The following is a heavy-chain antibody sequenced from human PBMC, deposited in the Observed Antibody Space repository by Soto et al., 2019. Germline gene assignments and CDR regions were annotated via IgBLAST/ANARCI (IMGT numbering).Heavy chain of an antibody. Sequence: QVQLQESGPGLVKPSETLSLTCTVSGDSISSYYWSWIRQPAGKGMEWIGRIHTPENTNYNPSRKSRVTMSIDTSKNQFSLKLSSLTAADTAVYYCARALSSAAGLYFDYWGQGTRVTVSS. CDR2: IHTPENT. V-gene: IGHV4-4*07. CDR3: ARALSSAAGLYFDY. J-gene: IGHJ4*02. CDR1: GDSISSYY. D-gene: IGHD6-13*01.